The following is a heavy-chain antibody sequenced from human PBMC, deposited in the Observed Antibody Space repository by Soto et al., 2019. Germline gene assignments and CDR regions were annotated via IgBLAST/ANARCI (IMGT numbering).Heavy chain of an antibody. V-gene: IGHV5-51*01. CDR2: IYPGDSDT. Sequence: PGESLKISCNGSGYSVTSYWIGWVRQMPGKGLEWMGIIYPGDSDTRYSPSFQGQVTISADKSISTLYLQMNSLRAEDTAIYYCAKARDSLGDLSNDWGQGTLVTVSS. J-gene: IGHJ4*02. CDR1: GYSVTSYW. D-gene: IGHD3-16*02. CDR3: AKARDSLGDLSND.